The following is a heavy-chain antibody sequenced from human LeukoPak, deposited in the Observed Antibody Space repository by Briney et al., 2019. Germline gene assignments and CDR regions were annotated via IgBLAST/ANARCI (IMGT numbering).Heavy chain of an antibody. V-gene: IGHV1-2*02. CDR3: ARDLSGYASYYFAY. Sequence: ASVRVSCKASGYTFTGYYMHWVRQAPGQGPEWIGWINPNSGGTNYAQKFQGRVTMTRDTSNSTAYMELSRLKSDDTAVYYCARDLSGYASYYFAYWGQGTLVTASS. J-gene: IGHJ4*02. CDR2: INPNSGGT. CDR1: GYTFTGYY. D-gene: IGHD5-12*01.